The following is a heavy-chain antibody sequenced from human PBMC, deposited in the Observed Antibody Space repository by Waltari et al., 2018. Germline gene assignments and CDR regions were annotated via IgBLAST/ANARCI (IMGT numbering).Heavy chain of an antibody. CDR1: GFTLSNYW. V-gene: IGHV3-7*03. CDR2: INKDGTET. D-gene: IGHD6-19*01. Sequence: EAQQVESGGDLVQPGGSLRLSWVVSGFTLSNYWMSWVRQAPGKGLEWVANINKDGTETYYVDSVRGRFTISKDDAKNSVYLQMNSLKVEDTAVYYCIRDYGSPYWGQGTLVTVSS. CDR3: IRDYGSPY. J-gene: IGHJ4*02.